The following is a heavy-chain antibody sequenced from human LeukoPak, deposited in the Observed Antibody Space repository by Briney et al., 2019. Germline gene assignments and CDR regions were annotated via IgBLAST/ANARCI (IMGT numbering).Heavy chain of an antibody. D-gene: IGHD3-3*02. V-gene: IGHV4-59*08. J-gene: IGHJ5*01. CDR2: IYYSGST. CDR3: ARLIASTWFDS. CDR1: GGSMSSYC. Sequence: SETLSLTCTVSGGSMSSYCWSWIRQPPGKGLELIGHIYYSGSTNYNPSLKSRVTISVDASKNQFSLKLSSVTAADTAVYYCARLIASTWFDSWGQGTLVTVSS.